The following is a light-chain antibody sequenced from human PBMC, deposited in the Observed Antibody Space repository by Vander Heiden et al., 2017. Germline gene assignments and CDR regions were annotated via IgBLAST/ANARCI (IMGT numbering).Light chain of an antibody. CDR3: AAWDDSLGGVT. Sequence: QSVLSQPPSASGTPGRRASIACSGHDSNIGANYVFWYKQVAGRAPKLLVYGRNQRPSGVSDRFSASKSATSASLVISGLRAEDEAEYYCAAWDDSLGGVTFGGGTKLTVL. CDR2: GRN. V-gene: IGLV1-47*01. J-gene: IGLJ2*01. CDR1: DSNIGANY.